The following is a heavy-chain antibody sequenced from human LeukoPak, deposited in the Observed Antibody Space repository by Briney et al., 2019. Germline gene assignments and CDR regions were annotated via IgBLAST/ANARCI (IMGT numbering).Heavy chain of an antibody. V-gene: IGHV3-21*01. J-gene: IGHJ4*02. CDR1: GFTFSRFT. Sequence: AGGSLRLSCAASGFTFSRFTMNWVRQAPGKGLEWVSSITSSSSYIYYADSVKGRFSISRDNAKNSLYLQMNTLRAEDTAVYYCARVPTVTFFDYWGQGTLVTVSS. CDR3: ARVPTVTFFDY. CDR2: ITSSSSYI. D-gene: IGHD4-17*01.